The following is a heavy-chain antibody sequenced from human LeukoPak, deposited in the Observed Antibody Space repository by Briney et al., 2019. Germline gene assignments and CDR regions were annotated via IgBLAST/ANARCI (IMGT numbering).Heavy chain of an antibody. CDR3: ARQGGGRYFDWLLSIRAYFNY. CDR2: IYYSGST. D-gene: IGHD3-9*01. J-gene: IGHJ4*02. CDR1: GGSISSSSYY. V-gene: IGHV4-39*01. Sequence: PSETLSLTCTVSGGSISSSSYYWGWIRQPPGKGLEWIGSIYYSGSTCYNPSLKSRVTISVDTSKNQFSLKLSSVTAADTAVYYCARQGGGRYFDWLLSIRAYFNYWGQGTLVTVSS.